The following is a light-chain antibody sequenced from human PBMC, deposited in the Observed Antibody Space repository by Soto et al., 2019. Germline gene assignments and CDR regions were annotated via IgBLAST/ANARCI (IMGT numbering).Light chain of an antibody. V-gene: IGLV2-14*01. J-gene: IGLJ3*02. CDR3: SSYTSGNTWV. CDR2: EVS. CDR1: TSDVGGYNS. Sequence: QSALTQPASVSGSPGQSITISCIGTTSDVGGYNSVSWYQQHPGKAPNLMIYEVSNRPSGVSNRFSGSKSGNTASLTISGLQAEDEADYYCSSYTSGNTWVFGGGTKLTVL.